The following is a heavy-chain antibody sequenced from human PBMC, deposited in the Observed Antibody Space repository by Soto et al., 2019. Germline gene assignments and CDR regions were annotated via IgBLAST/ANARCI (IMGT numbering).Heavy chain of an antibody. CDR1: GFSFDDYA. J-gene: IGHJ4*02. CDR3: AKDVGMATINYFDY. D-gene: IGHD5-12*01. Sequence: GGSLRLSCAASGFSFDDYAMHWVRQPPGKGLQWVSGISWNSGSIGYADSLKGRFTISRDNAKNSLYLQMNSLRAEDTALYYCAKDVGMATINYFDYWGQGTLVTVSS. V-gene: IGHV3-9*01. CDR2: ISWNSGSI.